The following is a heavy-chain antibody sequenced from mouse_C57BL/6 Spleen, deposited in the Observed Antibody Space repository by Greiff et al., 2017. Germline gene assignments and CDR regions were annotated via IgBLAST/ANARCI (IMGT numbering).Heavy chain of an antibody. CDR1: GYTFTGYW. Sequence: LMKPGASVKLSCKATGYTFTGYWLEWVKQRLGHGLEWIGEILPGSGSTNYNEKFKGKATFTEDTSSNTAYMQLSILTTEDSAIYYCARSPYDVDYFDYWGQGTTLTVSS. V-gene: IGHV1-9*01. J-gene: IGHJ2*01. CDR3: ARSPYDVDYFDY. D-gene: IGHD2-12*01. CDR2: ILPGSGST.